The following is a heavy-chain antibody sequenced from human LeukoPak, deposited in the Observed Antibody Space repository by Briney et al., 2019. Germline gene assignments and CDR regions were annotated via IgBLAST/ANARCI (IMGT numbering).Heavy chain of an antibody. J-gene: IGHJ3*02. CDR2: SSAYNGNT. CDR1: SYTFTSYG. Sequence: ASVKVSCKASSYTFTSYGIGWVRQAPGQGLEWMGWSSAYNGNTNYAQKLQGRVTMTTDTSTSTAYMELRSLRSDDTAVYYCARDYYDSSGYYQFDAFDIWGQGTMVTVSS. CDR3: ARDYYDSSGYYQFDAFDI. D-gene: IGHD3-22*01. V-gene: IGHV1-18*01.